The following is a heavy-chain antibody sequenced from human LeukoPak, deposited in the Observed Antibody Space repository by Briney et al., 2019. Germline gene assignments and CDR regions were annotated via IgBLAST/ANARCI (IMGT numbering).Heavy chain of an antibody. V-gene: IGHV3-30*02. J-gene: IGHJ4*02. Sequence: GGSLRLSCAASGFTFSSYGMHWVRQAPGRGLEWVAFIRYDGSNKYYADSVKGRFTISRDNSKNTLYLQMNSLRAEDTAVYYCEIWSGYYKDFDYWGQGTLVTVSS. CDR3: EIWSGYYKDFDY. CDR2: IRYDGSNK. D-gene: IGHD3-3*01. CDR1: GFTFSSYG.